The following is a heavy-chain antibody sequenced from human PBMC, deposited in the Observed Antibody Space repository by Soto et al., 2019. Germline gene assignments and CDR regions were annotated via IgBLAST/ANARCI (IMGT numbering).Heavy chain of an antibody. CDR1: GFSLSTSGMC. Sequence: FGPTLVNPTQTLTLTCTFSGFSLSTSGMCVSWIRQPPGKALEWLARIDWDDDKYYSTSLKTRLTISKDTSKNQVVLTMTNMDPVDTATYYCARMNTYSSSNFYDYWGQGTLVTVSS. J-gene: IGHJ4*02. CDR2: IDWDDDK. V-gene: IGHV2-70*11. D-gene: IGHD6-13*01. CDR3: ARMNTYSSSNFYDY.